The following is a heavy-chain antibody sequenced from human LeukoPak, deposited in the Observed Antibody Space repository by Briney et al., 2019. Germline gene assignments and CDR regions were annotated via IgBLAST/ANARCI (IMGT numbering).Heavy chain of an antibody. D-gene: IGHD3-3*01. J-gene: IGHJ4*02. CDR2: IYSGGST. CDR1: GLTVSSNY. Sequence: GGSLRLSCAASGLTVSSNYMSRVRQAPGKGLEWVSVIYSGGSTYYADSVKGRFTISRDNSKNTLYLQMNSLRAEDTAVYYCASDTILNDFWSGYDDYWGQGTLVTVSS. CDR3: ASDTILNDFWSGYDDY. V-gene: IGHV3-66*02.